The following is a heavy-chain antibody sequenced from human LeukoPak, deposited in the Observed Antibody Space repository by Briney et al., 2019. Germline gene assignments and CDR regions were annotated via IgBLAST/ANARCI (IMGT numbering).Heavy chain of an antibody. CDR2: IKEDGSQI. Sequence: GGSLRLSCTASGFTFSTYWMTWVRQAPGKGLEWVANIKEDGSQIGYGDAVKGRFTISRDNAKNSLFLQMNRLRADDMAAYYCTRNSGWYRLDYWGQGTLVTVPS. J-gene: IGHJ4*02. D-gene: IGHD6-19*01. V-gene: IGHV3-7*01. CDR1: GFTFSTYW. CDR3: TRNSGWYRLDY.